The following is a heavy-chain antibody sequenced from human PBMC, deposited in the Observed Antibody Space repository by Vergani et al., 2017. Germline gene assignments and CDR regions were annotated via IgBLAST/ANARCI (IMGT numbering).Heavy chain of an antibody. Sequence: QVQLQESGPELVKPSETLSLTCAVSGYSISSGYYWGWIRQPPGKGLEWIGSIYHSGSTYYNPSLKSRDTISVDTSKNQFSLKLSSVTAADTAVYYCARHKINWNAFGYWGQGTLVTVSS. J-gene: IGHJ4*02. CDR2: IYHSGST. CDR3: ARHKINWNAFGY. V-gene: IGHV4-38-2*01. CDR1: GYSISSGYY. D-gene: IGHD1-1*01.